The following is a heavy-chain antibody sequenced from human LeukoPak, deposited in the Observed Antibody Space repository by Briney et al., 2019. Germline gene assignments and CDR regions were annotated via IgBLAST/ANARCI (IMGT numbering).Heavy chain of an antibody. CDR2: IWYDGSNK. V-gene: IGHV3-33*01. Sequence: GGSLRLSCAASGFTFSSYGMHWVRQAPGKGLDWVAVIWYDGSNKYYADSVKGRFTISRDNSKNTLYLQMNSLRAEDTAVYYCARGVVPAAPAGFDYWGKGTLVTVSS. CDR3: ARGVVPAAPAGFDY. CDR1: GFTFSSYG. D-gene: IGHD2-2*01. J-gene: IGHJ4*02.